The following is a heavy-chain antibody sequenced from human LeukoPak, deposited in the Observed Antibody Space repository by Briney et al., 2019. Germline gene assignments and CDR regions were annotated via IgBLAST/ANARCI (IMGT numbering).Heavy chain of an antibody. J-gene: IGHJ4*02. CDR2: INTGNGNT. Sequence: ASVKVSCKASGYTFTSHSMHWVRQAPGQRLEWMGWINTGNGNTKYSQKFQGRVTMTEDTSTDTAYMELSSLRSEDTAVYYCATNSGSYLSLYDYWGQGTLVTVSS. CDR3: ATNSGSYLSLYDY. CDR1: GYTFTSHS. V-gene: IGHV1-3*04. D-gene: IGHD1-26*01.